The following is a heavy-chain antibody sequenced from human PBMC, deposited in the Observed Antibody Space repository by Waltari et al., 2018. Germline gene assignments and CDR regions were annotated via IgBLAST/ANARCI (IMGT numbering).Heavy chain of an antibody. D-gene: IGHD1-26*01. CDR2: IHPDNGNT. J-gene: IGHJ5*02. CDR3: ARDFLSGGSCLRSWFDP. CDR1: GYSFSTYG. V-gene: IGHV1-18*01. Sequence: QVHLVQSGAEVKKPGASVKVSCKASGYSFSTYGINWVRKAPGQGLEWLGWIHPDNGNTHYGKNFQGRVTVTTDTSTSTAYMELRSLRSDDTAVYYCARDFLSGGSCLRSWFDPWGQGTLVTVSS.